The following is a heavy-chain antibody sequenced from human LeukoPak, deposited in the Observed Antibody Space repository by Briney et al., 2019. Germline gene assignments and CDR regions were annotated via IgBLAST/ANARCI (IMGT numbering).Heavy chain of an antibody. CDR2: IIPILGIA. CDR1: GGTFSSYT. Sequence: SVKVSCNASGGTFSSYTISWVRQAPGQGLEWMGRIIPILGIANYAQKFQGRVTITADKSTSTAYMELSSLRSEDTAVYYCARGWSGSYLDYWGQGTLVTVSS. V-gene: IGHV1-69*02. D-gene: IGHD3-3*01. J-gene: IGHJ4*02. CDR3: ARGWSGSYLDY.